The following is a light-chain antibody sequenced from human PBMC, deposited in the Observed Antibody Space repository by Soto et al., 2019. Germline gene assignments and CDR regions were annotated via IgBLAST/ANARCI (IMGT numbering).Light chain of an antibody. CDR3: MQALHTRT. V-gene: IGKV2-28*01. J-gene: IGKJ1*01. CDR1: QSLLHSNGYNY. Sequence: DIVMTQSPLSLPVTPGEPASISCRSSQSLLHSNGYNYLDWYLQKPGQSPQLLIYLGSNRASGVPDRFSGSGSGTEFTLRISRVEAEDVGVYYCMQALHTRTFGQGTKVEIK. CDR2: LGS.